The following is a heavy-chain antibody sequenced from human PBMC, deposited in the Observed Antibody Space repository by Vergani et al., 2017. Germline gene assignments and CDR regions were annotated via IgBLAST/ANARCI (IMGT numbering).Heavy chain of an antibody. V-gene: IGHV4-61*01. CDR3: ARSSSWYGQFDY. CDR2: IYYSGST. D-gene: IGHD6-13*01. J-gene: IGHJ4*02. Sequence: QVQLQESGPGLVKPSQTLSLTCTVSGGSISSGSYYWSWIRQPPGKGLEWIGYIYYSGSTNYNPSLKSRVTISVDTSKNQFSLKLSSVTAADTAVYYCARSSSWYGQFDYWGQGTLVTVSS. CDR1: GGSISSGSYY.